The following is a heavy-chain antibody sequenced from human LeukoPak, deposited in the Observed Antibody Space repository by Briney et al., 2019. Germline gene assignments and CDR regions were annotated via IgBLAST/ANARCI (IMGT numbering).Heavy chain of an antibody. D-gene: IGHD6-19*01. CDR2: IWHDGSAE. CDR3: ARDSRGGWSGYFDL. J-gene: IGHJ4*02. V-gene: IGHV3-33*07. CDR1: GFIFRNYG. Sequence: GGPLRLSCAASGFIFRNYGMYWVRQAPGKGLEWVAVIWHDGSAEFYADSVKGRFSISRDDSKNTVYLQMNSLRVEDTALYYCARDSRGGWSGYFDLWGRGIVVTVSS.